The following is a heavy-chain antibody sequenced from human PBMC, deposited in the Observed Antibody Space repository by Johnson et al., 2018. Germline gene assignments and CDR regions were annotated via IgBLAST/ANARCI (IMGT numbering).Heavy chain of an antibody. CDR3: SRRLGDNYYYYGMDV. Sequence: VQLVQSGGGLVKXGRSLRLSCTASGFTFGDYTMSWFRQAPGKGLEWVGFIRRKAYGGTTEYAESVKGRFTISRDDSKSIAYLQMNSLKTEDTGVYYCSRRLGDNYYYYGMDVWGQGTTVTVSS. CDR1: GFTFGDYT. V-gene: IGHV3-49*05. J-gene: IGHJ6*02. CDR2: IRRKAYGGTT. D-gene: IGHD3-16*01.